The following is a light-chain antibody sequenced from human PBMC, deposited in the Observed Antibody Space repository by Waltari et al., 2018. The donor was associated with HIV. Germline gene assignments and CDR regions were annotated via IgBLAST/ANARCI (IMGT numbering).Light chain of an antibody. J-gene: IGLJ2*01. V-gene: IGLV4-69*01. CDR1: SGHSSYD. CDR3: QTWGSGIVI. Sequence: QVVLTQAPSASASLGTSVNFTCTLSSGHSSYDIAWHQQPPGKGPRYLMKLHSDGSHNRGNGIPDRFPGSSSGAERPLIIASLHSDYEADYYCQTWGSGIVIFGGGTKLTVL. CDR2: LHSDGSH.